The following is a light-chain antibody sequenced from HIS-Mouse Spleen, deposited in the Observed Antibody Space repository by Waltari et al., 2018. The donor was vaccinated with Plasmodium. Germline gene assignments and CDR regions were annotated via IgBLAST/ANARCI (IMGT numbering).Light chain of an antibody. V-gene: IGLV2-8*01. CDR2: EVS. CDR1: SSAVGGYTY. CDR3: SSYAGSNNLV. J-gene: IGLJ2*01. Sequence: QSALTQPPSASGSPGQSVTISCTGTSSAVGGYTYVSWYQQHPGQAPKLMIYEVSKRPSGVPDRFSGSKSGNTASLTVSVLQAEDEADYYCSSYAGSNNLVFGGGTKLTVL.